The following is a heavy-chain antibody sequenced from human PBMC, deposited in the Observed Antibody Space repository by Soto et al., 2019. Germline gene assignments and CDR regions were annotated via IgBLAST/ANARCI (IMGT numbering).Heavy chain of an antibody. V-gene: IGHV3-73*02. CDR2: IRNKANSYAT. D-gene: IGHD3-22*01. CDR3: TSTYYYDGFDY. CDR1: GFTFSGST. J-gene: IGHJ4*02. Sequence: EVQLVESGGGLVQPGGSLKLSCAASGFTFSGSTMHWVGQASGKGLEWVGRIRNKANSYATAYDVSVKGRFTISRDDSKNTAYLQMNSLKTEDTAVYYCTSTYYYDGFDYWGQGTLVTVSS.